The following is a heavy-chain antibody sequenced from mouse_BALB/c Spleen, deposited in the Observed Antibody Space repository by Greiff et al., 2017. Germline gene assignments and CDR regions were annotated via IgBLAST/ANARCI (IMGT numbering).Heavy chain of an antibody. CDR3: STRGYYHYAMDY. CDR2: IYPCNGGT. CDR1: GYTFTDYN. V-gene: IGHV1S29*02. D-gene: IGHD1-1*01. Sequence: EVQLQESGPELVKPGASVKISCKASGYTFTDYNMHWVKQRHGKSLEWIGYIYPCNGGTGYNQKFKSKATLTVDNPSSTAYMELLSLTSEDSSVYYYSTRGYYHYAMDYWGQGTSVTVSS. J-gene: IGHJ4*01.